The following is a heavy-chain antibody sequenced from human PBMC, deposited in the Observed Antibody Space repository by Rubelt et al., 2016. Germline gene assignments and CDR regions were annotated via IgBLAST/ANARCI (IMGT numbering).Heavy chain of an antibody. Sequence: EVQLVESGGGLVQPGGSLRLSCAASGFTFSSYAISWVRQAPGKGLEWVSLVSNSGEKTYYADSVKGRFTISRDNAKNSLYRQMSSLRAEDTALYYCARGAPGNYYFDCRGQGTLVTVSS. CDR2: VSNSGEKT. D-gene: IGHD1-14*01. V-gene: IGHV3-23*04. CDR1: GFTFSSYA. J-gene: IGHJ4*02. CDR3: ARGAPGNYYFDC.